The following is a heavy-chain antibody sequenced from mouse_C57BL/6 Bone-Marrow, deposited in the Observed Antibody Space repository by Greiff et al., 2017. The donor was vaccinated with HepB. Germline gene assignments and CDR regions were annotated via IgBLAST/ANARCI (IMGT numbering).Heavy chain of an antibody. CDR2: ISNGGGST. CDR1: GFTFSDYY. D-gene: IGHD2-4*01. J-gene: IGHJ1*03. V-gene: IGHV5-12*01. CDR3: ARLYYDYGGGWYFDV. Sequence: EVQGVESGGGLVQPGGSLKLSCAASGFTFSDYYMYWVRQTPEKRLEWVAYISNGGGSTYYPDTVKGRFTISRDNAKNTLYLQMSRLKSEDTAMYYCARLYYDYGGGWYFDVWGTGTTVTVSS.